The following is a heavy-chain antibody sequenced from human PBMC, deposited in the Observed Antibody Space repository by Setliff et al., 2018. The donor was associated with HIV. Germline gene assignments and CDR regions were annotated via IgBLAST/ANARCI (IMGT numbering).Heavy chain of an antibody. Sequence: PSETLSLTCTVSGGSISSSGYYWGWIRQPPGKGLEWIGSIYYSGSTYYNPSLRSRVTISADTSENQFSLRLSSVIAADTAVYYCARRYSYGFGYWGQGTLVTVS. CDR3: ARRYSYGFGY. D-gene: IGHD5-18*01. V-gene: IGHV4-39*01. CDR1: GGSISSSGYY. CDR2: IYYSGST. J-gene: IGHJ4*02.